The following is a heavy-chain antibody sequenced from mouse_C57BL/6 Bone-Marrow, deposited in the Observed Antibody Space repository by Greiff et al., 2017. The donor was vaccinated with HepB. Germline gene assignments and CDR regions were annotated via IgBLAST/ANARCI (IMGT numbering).Heavy chain of an antibody. CDR2: ISYSGST. V-gene: IGHV3-1*01. D-gene: IGHD2-4*01. Sequence: VQLQQSGPGMVKPSQSLSLTCTVTGYSITSGYDWHWIRHFPGNKLEWMGYISYSGSTNYNPSLKSRISITHDTSKNHFFLKLNSVTTEDTATYYCARVDYGGYFDVWGTGTTVTVSS. J-gene: IGHJ1*03. CDR1: GYSITSGYD. CDR3: ARVDYGGYFDV.